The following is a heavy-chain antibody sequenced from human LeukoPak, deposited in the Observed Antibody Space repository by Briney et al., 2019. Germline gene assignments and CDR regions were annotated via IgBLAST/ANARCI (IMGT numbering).Heavy chain of an antibody. CDR1: GFTFSSYS. J-gene: IGHJ3*02. V-gene: IGHV3-48*01. D-gene: IGHD3-10*01. CDR3: ARGGRVLWFRESFHAFDI. Sequence: PGGSLRLSCAASGFTFSSYSMNWVRQAPGKGLEWVSYISSSSSTIYYADSVKGRFTISRDNAKNSLYLQMNSLRAEDTAVYYCARGGRVLWFRESFHAFDIWGQGTMVTVPS. CDR2: ISSSSSTI.